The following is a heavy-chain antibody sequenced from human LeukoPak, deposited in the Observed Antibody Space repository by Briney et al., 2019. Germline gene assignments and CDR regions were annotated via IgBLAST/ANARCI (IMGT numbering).Heavy chain of an antibody. J-gene: IGHJ5*02. D-gene: IGHD3-10*01. CDR3: ARDRAYEYGPGDWFDP. V-gene: IGHV3-30-3*01. CDR2: ISDDGGEE. Sequence: GGSLRHSCAASGFTFKNYAMHWVRQAPGKGLEWVAVISDDGGEEFYADSVKGRFTISRDNSKNTLYVQMNSLRADDTAVYYCARDRAYEYGPGDWFDPWGQGTLVTVSP. CDR1: GFTFKNYA.